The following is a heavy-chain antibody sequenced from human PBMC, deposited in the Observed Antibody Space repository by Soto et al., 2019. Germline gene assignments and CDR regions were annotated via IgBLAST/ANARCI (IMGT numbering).Heavy chain of an antibody. D-gene: IGHD1-26*01. CDR3: AKAQGADRRKDYYYYGMDV. CDR2: ISGSCGST. Sequence: EVQLLESGGGLVQPGGSLRLSCAASGFTFSSYAMSWVRQAPGKGLEWVSAISGSCGSTYYADSVKGRFTISRDNSKNTLYLQMNSLRAEDTAVYYCAKAQGADRRKDYYYYGMDVWGQGTTVTVSS. V-gene: IGHV3-23*01. CDR1: GFTFSSYA. J-gene: IGHJ6*02.